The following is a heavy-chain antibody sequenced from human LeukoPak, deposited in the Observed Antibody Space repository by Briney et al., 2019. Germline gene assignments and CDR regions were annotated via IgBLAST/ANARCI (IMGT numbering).Heavy chain of an antibody. J-gene: IGHJ4*02. Sequence: GGSLRLSCAASGFTLSSYAMSWVRQAPGRGLEWVAFIRYDGSNKYYVDSVKGRFTISKDNSKNTLYLQMNSLRAEDTAFYYCAKDSGYTSSWYFGDYWGQGTLVTVSS. CDR1: GFTLSSYA. CDR2: IRYDGSNK. V-gene: IGHV3-30*02. D-gene: IGHD6-13*01. CDR3: AKDSGYTSSWYFGDY.